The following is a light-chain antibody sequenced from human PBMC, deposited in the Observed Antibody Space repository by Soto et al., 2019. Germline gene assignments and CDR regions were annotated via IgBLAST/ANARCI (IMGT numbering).Light chain of an antibody. Sequence: QSALTQPPSASGSPGQSVTISCTGTSSDVGGYNYVSWYQQHPGKAPKLMIYEVSNRPSGVPDRFSGSKSGNTASLTVSGLQAEDEADYYGSSAAGNDLGVFGGGTKLTVL. CDR3: SSAAGNDLGV. J-gene: IGLJ2*01. V-gene: IGLV2-8*01. CDR1: SSDVGGYNY. CDR2: EVS.